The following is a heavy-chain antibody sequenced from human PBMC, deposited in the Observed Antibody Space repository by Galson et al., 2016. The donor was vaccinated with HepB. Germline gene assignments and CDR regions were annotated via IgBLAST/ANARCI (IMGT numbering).Heavy chain of an antibody. Sequence: SLRLSCAGFGFTFSRSGLNWVRQAPGKGLQWISYISSSFSTIYYADSVKGRFTISRDNAKNSVYLQMNSLRDDDTGVYYCARELVRSAFDLWGQGTLVTVS. D-gene: IGHD6-6*01. V-gene: IGHV3-48*02. CDR2: ISSSFSTI. CDR1: GFTFSRSG. CDR3: ARELVRSAFDL. J-gene: IGHJ3*01.